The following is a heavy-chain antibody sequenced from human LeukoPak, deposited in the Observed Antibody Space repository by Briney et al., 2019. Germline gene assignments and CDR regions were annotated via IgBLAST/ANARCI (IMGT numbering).Heavy chain of an antibody. CDR3: AKDRFLDGGLIDY. Sequence: GGSLRLSCAASGFTFSNFLMTWVRQAPGKGPEWVSGISWNSGSIGYADSVKGRFTISRDNAKNSLYLQMNSLRAEDTALYYCAKDRFLDGGLIDYWGQGTLVTVSS. D-gene: IGHD4-23*01. J-gene: IGHJ4*02. V-gene: IGHV3-9*01. CDR1: GFTFSNFL. CDR2: ISWNSGSI.